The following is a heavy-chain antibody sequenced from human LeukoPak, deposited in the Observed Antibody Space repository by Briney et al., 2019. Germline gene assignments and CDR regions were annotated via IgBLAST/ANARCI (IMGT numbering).Heavy chain of an antibody. CDR2: ISSDGSRK. CDR3: AKYAYNWNAPDGFDM. J-gene: IGHJ3*02. CDR1: RFSFRDYD. V-gene: IGHV3-30*18. D-gene: IGHD1-1*01. Sequence: GKSLRLSCRASRFSFRDYDMHWVRQAPGKGLELVAVISSDGSRKHYGDSVKGRFIISRDNSESTLFLQMNSLRTDDTSVYFCAKYAYNWNAPDGFDMWGQGTMVIVSS.